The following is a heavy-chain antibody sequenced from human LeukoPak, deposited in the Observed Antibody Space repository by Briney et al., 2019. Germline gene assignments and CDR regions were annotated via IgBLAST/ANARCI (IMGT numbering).Heavy chain of an antibody. J-gene: IGHJ6*03. Sequence: SETLSLTCTVSGASMSSNYWGWIRQSPGKGLEWIGHMYYSGSSDYNPSLKSRVTISLDMSKNQFSLKLSSVTAADTAVYYCARDHVEMATIGNHGKNYYYYYMDVWGKGTTVTVSS. CDR2: MYYSGSS. V-gene: IGHV4-59*01. CDR3: ARDHVEMATIGNHGKNYYYYYMDV. D-gene: IGHD5-24*01. CDR1: GASMSSNY.